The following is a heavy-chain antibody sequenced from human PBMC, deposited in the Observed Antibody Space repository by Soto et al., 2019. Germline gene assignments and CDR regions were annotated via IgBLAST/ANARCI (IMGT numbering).Heavy chain of an antibody. D-gene: IGHD3-22*01. CDR2: IRSKANSYAT. Sequence: LRLSCAASGFTFSGSAMHWVRQASGKGLEWVGRIRSKANSYATAYAASVKGRFTISRDDSKNTAYLQMNSLKTEDTAVYYCTRPGEEYYDSSGYPTWGQGTLVTVSS. J-gene: IGHJ5*02. V-gene: IGHV3-73*01. CDR1: GFTFSGSA. CDR3: TRPGEEYYDSSGYPT.